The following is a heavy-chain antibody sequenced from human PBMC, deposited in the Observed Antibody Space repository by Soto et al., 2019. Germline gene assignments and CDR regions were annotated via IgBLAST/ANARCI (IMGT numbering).Heavy chain of an antibody. CDR1: GFTFTSSA. CDR3: AADATAWQQMVPSDY. Sequence: SVKVSCKASGFTFTSSAFQWVRQARGQRLEWIGRIAVGSGYTNYAQRFQDRVTLTRDMSTATTYMELSRLTSEDTAIYYCAADATAWQQMVPSDYWGQGTLVTVSS. CDR2: IAVGSGYT. V-gene: IGHV1-58*01. J-gene: IGHJ4*02. D-gene: IGHD2-8*01.